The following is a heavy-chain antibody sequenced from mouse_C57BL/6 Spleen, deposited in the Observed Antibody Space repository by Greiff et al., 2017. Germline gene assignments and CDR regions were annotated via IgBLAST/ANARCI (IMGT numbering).Heavy chain of an antibody. Sequence: EVKLVESGGGLVKPGGSLKLSCAASGFTFSSYAMSWVRQTPEKRLEWVATISDGGSYTYYPDNVKGRFTLSRDNAKNNLYLQMSHLTSEDTAMYYCARVIYYYGSSFYWYFDVWGTGTTVTVSS. J-gene: IGHJ1*03. V-gene: IGHV5-4*03. CDR2: ISDGGSYT. CDR1: GFTFSSYA. CDR3: ARVIYYYGSSFYWYFDV. D-gene: IGHD1-1*01.